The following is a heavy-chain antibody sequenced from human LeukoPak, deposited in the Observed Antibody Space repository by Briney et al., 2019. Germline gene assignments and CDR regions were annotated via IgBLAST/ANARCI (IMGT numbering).Heavy chain of an antibody. CDR3: ATGSSGWYVY. D-gene: IGHD6-19*01. CDR1: GFTFSSYG. V-gene: IGHV3-33*01. CDR2: IWYDGSNK. Sequence: GGSLRFSCAASGFTFSSYGMHWVRQAPGKGLEWVAVIWYDGSNKYYADSVKGRFTISRDNSKNTLYLQMNSLRAEDTAVYYCATGSSGWYVYWGQGTLVTVSS. J-gene: IGHJ4*02.